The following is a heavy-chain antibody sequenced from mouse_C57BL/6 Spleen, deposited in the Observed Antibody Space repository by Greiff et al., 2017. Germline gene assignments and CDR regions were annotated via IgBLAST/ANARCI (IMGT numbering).Heavy chain of an antibody. CDR3: AMSGYYAMDY. CDR2: ISSGSSTI. V-gene: IGHV5-17*01. Sequence: EVQLVESGGGLVKPGGSLKLSCAASGFTFSDYGMHWVRQAPEKGLEWVAYISSGSSTIYYADTVKGRFTISRDNAKNTLFLQMTSLRSEDTAIYYCAMSGYYAMDYWGQGTSVTVSS. CDR1: GFTFSDYG. J-gene: IGHJ4*01.